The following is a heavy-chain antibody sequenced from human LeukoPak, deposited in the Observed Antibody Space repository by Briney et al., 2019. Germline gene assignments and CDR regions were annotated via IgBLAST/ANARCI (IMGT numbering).Heavy chain of an antibody. CDR1: GGSFSGYY. CDR3: AAAMYYDIA. V-gene: IGHV4-34*01. J-gene: IGHJ5*02. Sequence: SETLSLTCAVYGGSFSGYYWSWIRRPPGKGLEWIGEINHSGSTNYNPSLKSRVTISVDTSKNQFSLKLSSVTAADTAVYYCAAAMYYDIAWGQGTLVTVSS. D-gene: IGHD3-9*01. CDR2: INHSGST.